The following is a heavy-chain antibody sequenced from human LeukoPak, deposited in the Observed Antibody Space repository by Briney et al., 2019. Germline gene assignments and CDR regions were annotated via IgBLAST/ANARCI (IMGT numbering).Heavy chain of an antibody. D-gene: IGHD3-3*01. CDR1: GFDFNSYA. CDR2: ISPSGDST. Sequence: PGGSLRLSCAASGFDFNSYAMAWVRQAPGKGLEWVSPISPSGDSTYYADSVKGRFTISRENFKNTLHLQMNSLRAEDTAVYYCAKVIFGVVLMGGMDVWGKGTTVIVSS. CDR3: AKVIFGVVLMGGMDV. V-gene: IGHV3-23*01. J-gene: IGHJ6*04.